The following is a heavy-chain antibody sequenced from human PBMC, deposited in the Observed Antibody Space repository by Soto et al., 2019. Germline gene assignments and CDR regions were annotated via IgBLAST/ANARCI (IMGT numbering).Heavy chain of an antibody. J-gene: IGHJ4*02. CDR2: ITGDGTNT. CDR3: ARDGGYGTPFDY. V-gene: IGHV3-74*01. D-gene: IGHD5-12*01. CDR1: GLAFSSYW. Sequence: EVQLVQSGGGLVQPGGSLRLSCAASGLAFSSYWLHWVRQSPGKGLMIVSRITGDGTNTSYATSVKGRFTISRDNAKNMVYLQMDSLKAEATAVYYCARDGGYGTPFDYWGQGALVTVSS.